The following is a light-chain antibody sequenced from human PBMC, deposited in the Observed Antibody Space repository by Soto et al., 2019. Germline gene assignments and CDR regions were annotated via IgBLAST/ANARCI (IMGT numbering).Light chain of an antibody. V-gene: IGKV4-1*01. CDR1: QSILYSSNNKNY. J-gene: IGKJ2*01. CDR2: WAS. CDR3: QQYYGIPYT. Sequence: DIVMTQSPDSLAVSLGERATINCKSSQSILYSSNNKNYLAWYQQKAGQPPKLLIYWASTREYGVPDRFSGGRSGTDVTLTISSLQAEDVAVYYCQQYYGIPYTFGQGTKLEIK.